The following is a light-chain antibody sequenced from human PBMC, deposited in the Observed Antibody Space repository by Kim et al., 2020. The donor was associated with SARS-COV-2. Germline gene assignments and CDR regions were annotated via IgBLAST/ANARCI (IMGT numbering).Light chain of an antibody. CDR1: SGSIASNY. V-gene: IGLV6-57*01. Sequence: FMLTQPPSVSESPGKTVTISCTRSSGSIASNYVQWYQQRPGSSPTTLIYEDNQRPSGVPDRFSGSIDSSSNSASLTISGLKIEDEADYYCQSHDASYQVFGGGTQLTV. CDR3: QSHDASYQV. J-gene: IGLJ3*02. CDR2: EDN.